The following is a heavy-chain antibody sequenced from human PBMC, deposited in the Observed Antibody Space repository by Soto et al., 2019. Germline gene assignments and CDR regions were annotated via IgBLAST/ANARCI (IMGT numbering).Heavy chain of an antibody. Sequence: QVHLVQSGAEVKKPGSSVKVSCKASGGTFSNYAISWVRQDPGQGLEWMGGIIPVFGTPKYAQKFQGRVTITADPSTNTVYMELSSLRSDDTAMYYCAGGSFGVMITLDFWGQGTLVTVSS. J-gene: IGHJ4*02. CDR2: IIPVFGTP. CDR1: GGTFSNYA. CDR3: AGGSFGVMITLDF. V-gene: IGHV1-69*01. D-gene: IGHD3-3*01.